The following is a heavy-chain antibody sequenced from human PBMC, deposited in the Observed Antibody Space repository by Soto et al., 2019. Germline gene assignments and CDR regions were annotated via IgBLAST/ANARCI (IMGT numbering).Heavy chain of an antibody. Sequence: QVQLQESGPGLVKPSQILSLTCTVSGGSISSGDYYWSWIRQPPGKGLEWIGYIYYSGSTYYNPSLKSRVTISVDPSKNQFSLKLSSVTAADTAVYYCSRSPYYYESSGYVFDYWGQGTLVTVSS. CDR3: SRSPYYYESSGYVFDY. V-gene: IGHV4-30-4*01. D-gene: IGHD3-22*01. J-gene: IGHJ4*02. CDR1: GGSISSGDYY. CDR2: IYYSGST.